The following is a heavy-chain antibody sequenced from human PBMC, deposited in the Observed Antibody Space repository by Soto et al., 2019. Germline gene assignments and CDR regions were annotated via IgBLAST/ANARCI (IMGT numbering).Heavy chain of an antibody. D-gene: IGHD6-6*01. CDR2: IIPIFGTA. CDR1: GYTFTSYY. Sequence: GASVKVSCKASGYTFTSYYMHWVRQAPGQGLEWMGGIIPIFGTANYAQKFQGRVTITADESTSTAYMELSSLRSEDTAVYYCAIEYSSSPPYYPIGYWGQGTLVTVSS. V-gene: IGHV1-69*13. CDR3: AIEYSSSPPYYPIGY. J-gene: IGHJ4*02.